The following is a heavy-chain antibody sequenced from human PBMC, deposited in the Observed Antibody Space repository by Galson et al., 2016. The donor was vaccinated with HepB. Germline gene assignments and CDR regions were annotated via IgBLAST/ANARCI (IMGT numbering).Heavy chain of an antibody. CDR2: ISRGENTI. V-gene: IGHV3-74*01. CDR1: GFTVSNYW. Sequence: SLRLSCAASGFTVSNYWMHWVRQAPGKGLVWVSRISRGENTITYADSVKGRFTISRDNAKNTLYLQMNSLRAEDTAVYYCATGSSGWDSFLYWGQGTLVTVSS. CDR3: ATGSSGWDSFLY. D-gene: IGHD6-19*01. J-gene: IGHJ4*02.